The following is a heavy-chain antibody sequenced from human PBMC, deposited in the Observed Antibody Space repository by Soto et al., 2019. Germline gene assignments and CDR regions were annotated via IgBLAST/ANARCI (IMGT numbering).Heavy chain of an antibody. Sequence: PGGSLRLSCAASGFSFSHYAMHWVRQPPGKGLEWVALISYDGENQYFTDSVRGRFTISRDNSKTAVYLEMNDLRLDDTATYYCVSPHSESSNAFYLCGQGTLVTVSS. CDR3: VSPHSESSNAFYL. V-gene: IGHV3-30*04. CDR1: GFSFSHYA. J-gene: IGHJ5*02. D-gene: IGHD3-10*01. CDR2: ISYDGENQ.